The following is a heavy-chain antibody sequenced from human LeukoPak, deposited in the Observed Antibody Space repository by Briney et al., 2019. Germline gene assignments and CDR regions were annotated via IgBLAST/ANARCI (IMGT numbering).Heavy chain of an antibody. CDR2: IASDGRDK. CDR3: AKDGQIAAAAYYFDY. V-gene: IGHV3-30*18. CDR1: GFTFSRYG. J-gene: IGHJ4*02. Sequence: TGGSLRLSCAASGFTFSRYGMHWVRQAPGKGLEWVAVIASDGRDKHYVDSVKGRFTISRENSKNTLYLQMNSLRAEDTAVYYCAKDGQIAAAAYYFDYWGQGTLVTVSS. D-gene: IGHD6-13*01.